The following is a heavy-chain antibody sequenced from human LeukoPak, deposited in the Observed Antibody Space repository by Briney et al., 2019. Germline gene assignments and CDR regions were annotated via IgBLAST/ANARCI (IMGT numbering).Heavy chain of an antibody. Sequence: GSLRLSCAASGFTFSSYWMSWVRQAPGKGLEWVANIKQDGSVEYYVVSVKGRLTISRDNAKESLYLQMNSLRAEDTAVYYCARIGYSSSSFDFWGQGTLVTVSS. D-gene: IGHD6-6*01. V-gene: IGHV3-7*05. CDR3: ARIGYSSSSFDF. CDR1: GFTFSSYW. J-gene: IGHJ4*02. CDR2: IKQDGSVE.